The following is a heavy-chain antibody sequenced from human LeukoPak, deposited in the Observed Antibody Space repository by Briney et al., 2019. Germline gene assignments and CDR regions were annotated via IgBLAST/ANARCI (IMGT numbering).Heavy chain of an antibody. Sequence: SVKVSCKASGGTFSSYAISWVRQAPGQGLEWMGGIIPIFGTANYAQKFQGRVTITADESTSTAYMELSSLRSEDTAVYYCARDGGIYDILTGYLPFDCWGQGTLVTVSS. CDR1: GGTFSSYA. J-gene: IGHJ4*02. CDR3: ARDGGIYDILTGYLPFDC. CDR2: IIPIFGTA. D-gene: IGHD3-9*01. V-gene: IGHV1-69*13.